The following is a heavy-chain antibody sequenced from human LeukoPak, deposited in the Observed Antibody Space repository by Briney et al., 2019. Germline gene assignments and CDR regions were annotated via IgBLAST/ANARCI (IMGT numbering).Heavy chain of an antibody. CDR1: GFTFSSYG. J-gene: IGHJ4*02. CDR2: IRYDGSNK. D-gene: IGHD4-17*01. Sequence: GGSLRLSCAASGFTFSSYGMHWVRQAPGKGLEWVAFIRYDGSNKYYADSVKGRFTISRDNSKNTLYLQMNSLRAEDTAVYYCARDRYGDHPVFDYWGQGTLVTVSS. V-gene: IGHV3-30*02. CDR3: ARDRYGDHPVFDY.